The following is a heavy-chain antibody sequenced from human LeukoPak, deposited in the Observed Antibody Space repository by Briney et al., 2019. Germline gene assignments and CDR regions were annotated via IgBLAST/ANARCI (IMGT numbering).Heavy chain of an antibody. CDR1: GGTFSSYA. CDR3: ARPDYGGTDAEYFQH. D-gene: IGHD4-23*01. CDR2: IIPIFGTA. V-gene: IGHV1-69*13. Sequence: GASVKVSCKASGGTFSSYAISWVRQAPGQGLEWMGGIIPIFGTANYAQKFQGRVTITADESTSTAYMEQSSLRSEDTAVYYCARPDYGGTDAEYFQHWGQGTLVTVSS. J-gene: IGHJ1*01.